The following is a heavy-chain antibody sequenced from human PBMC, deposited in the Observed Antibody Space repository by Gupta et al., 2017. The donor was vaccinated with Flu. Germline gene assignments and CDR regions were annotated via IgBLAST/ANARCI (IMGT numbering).Heavy chain of an antibody. D-gene: IGHD1-7*01. V-gene: IGHV1-69*06. J-gene: IGHJ2*01. CDR3: ARDQAGTGTTIFWYFDL. Sequence: GQGLEWMGGIIPIFGTANYAQKFQGRVTITADKSTSTAYMELSSLRSEDTAVYYCARDQAGTGTTIFWYFDLWGRGTLVTVSS. CDR2: IIPIFGTA.